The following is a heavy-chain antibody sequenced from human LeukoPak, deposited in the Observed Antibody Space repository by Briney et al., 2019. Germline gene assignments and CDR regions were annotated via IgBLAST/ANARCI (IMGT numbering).Heavy chain of an antibody. V-gene: IGHV3-48*04. CDR1: GFTFSSYS. J-gene: IGHJ4*02. Sequence: GGSLRLSCAASGFTFSSYSVNWVRQAPGKGLEWVSYISSSGSTIYYADSVKGRFTISRDNAKNSLYLQMNSLRAEDTAVYYCARGMVYATTDYWGQGTLVTVSS. CDR2: ISSSGSTI. CDR3: ARGMVYATTDY. D-gene: IGHD2-8*01.